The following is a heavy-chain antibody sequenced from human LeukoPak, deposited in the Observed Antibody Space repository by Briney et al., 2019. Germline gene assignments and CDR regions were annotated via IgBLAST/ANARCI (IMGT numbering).Heavy chain of an antibody. V-gene: IGHV4-61*02. J-gene: IGHJ2*01. CDR1: GGSISSGSYY. Sequence: SETLSLTCTVSGGSISSGSYYWSWVRQPAGKGLEWIGRIYTSGSTNYNPSLKSRVTISVDTSKNQFSLKLSSVTAADTAVYYCARGDRSAWYFDLWGQGTLVTVSS. D-gene: IGHD2-15*01. CDR2: IYTSGST. CDR3: ARGDRSAWYFDL.